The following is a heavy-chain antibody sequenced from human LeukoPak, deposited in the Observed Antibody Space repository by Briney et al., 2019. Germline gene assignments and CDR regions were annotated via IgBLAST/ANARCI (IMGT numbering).Heavy chain of an antibody. CDR2: ISSSSSYI. CDR3: ARDNHYCSSTSCYEREYYYYYMDV. J-gene: IGHJ6*03. Sequence: GGSLRLSCAASGFTFSSYSMNWVRQAPGKGLVWVSSISSSSSYIYYADSVKGRFTISRDNAKNSLYLQMNSLRAEDTAVYYCARDNHYCSSTSCYEREYYYYYMDVWGKGTTVTVSS. CDR1: GFTFSSYS. D-gene: IGHD2-2*01. V-gene: IGHV3-21*01.